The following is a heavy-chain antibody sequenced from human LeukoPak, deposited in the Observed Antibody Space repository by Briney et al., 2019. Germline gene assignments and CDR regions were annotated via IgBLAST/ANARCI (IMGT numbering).Heavy chain of an antibody. D-gene: IGHD3-22*01. Sequence: ASVKVSCKASGYTFTGYYMHWVRQAPGQGLEWMGWINPNSGGTNYAQKFQGRVTMTRDTSISTAYMELSSLRSEDTAVYYCARVAEDSSGYYLYYWGQGTLVTVSS. J-gene: IGHJ4*02. CDR1: GYTFTGYY. V-gene: IGHV1-2*02. CDR3: ARVAEDSSGYYLYY. CDR2: INPNSGGT.